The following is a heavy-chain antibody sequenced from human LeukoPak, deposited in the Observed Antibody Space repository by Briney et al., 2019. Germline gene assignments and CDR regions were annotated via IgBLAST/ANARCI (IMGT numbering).Heavy chain of an antibody. J-gene: IGHJ4*02. V-gene: IGHV3-23*01. CDR1: GFTFSSYA. CDR3: AKPLAVGGRVSFDY. CDR2: ISGSGGST. D-gene: IGHD6-19*01. Sequence: GGSLRLSCAASGFTFSSYAMSWVRQAPGKGLEWVSAISGSGGSTYYAVSVKGRFTISRDNSKNTLYLQMNSLRAEDTAIYYCAKPLAVGGRVSFDYWGQGTLVTVPS.